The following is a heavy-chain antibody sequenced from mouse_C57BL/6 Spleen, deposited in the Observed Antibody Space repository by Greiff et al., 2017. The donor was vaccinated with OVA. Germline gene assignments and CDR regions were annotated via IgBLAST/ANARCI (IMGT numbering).Heavy chain of an antibody. CDR2: IDPKSGGT. Sequence: VQLQQSGAELVKPGASVKLSCKASGYTFTSYWMHWVKQRPGRGLEWIGRIDPKSGGTKYNEKFKSKATLTVDKPSSTAYMQLSSLTSEDSAVYYCASRSPGYAMDYWGQGTSVTVSS. J-gene: IGHJ4*01. V-gene: IGHV1-72*01. CDR1: GYTFTSYW. CDR3: ASRSPGYAMDY.